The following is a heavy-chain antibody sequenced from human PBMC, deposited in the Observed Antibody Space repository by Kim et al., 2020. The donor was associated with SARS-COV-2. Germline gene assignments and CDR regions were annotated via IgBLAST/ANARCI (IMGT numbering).Heavy chain of an antibody. CDR2: IYYSGST. CDR3: ASGESSGYFGY. Sequence: SETLSLTCTVSGGSISSNYWSWIRQPPGKGLEWIGYIYYSGSTNYNPSLKSRVTISVDTSKNQFSLKLSSVTAADTAVYYCASGESSGYFGYWGQGTLVT. CDR1: GGSISSNY. J-gene: IGHJ4*02. D-gene: IGHD3-22*01. V-gene: IGHV4-59*01.